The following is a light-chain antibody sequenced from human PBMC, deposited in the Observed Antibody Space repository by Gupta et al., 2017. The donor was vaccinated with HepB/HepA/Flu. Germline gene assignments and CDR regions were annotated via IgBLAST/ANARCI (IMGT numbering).Light chain of an antibody. CDR3: HQRNNFA. J-gene: IGKJ3*01. CDR1: QSVGNY. V-gene: IGKV3-11*01. Sequence: EIVLTQFPATLSLSPGEIATLSCRASQSVGNYLAWYQQQPGQTPRILIYDTSRRATGSTDRFSGSGSGTDFTLTSGRLEHEDFDVYDAHQRNNFAFGHGTKVDIK. CDR2: DTS.